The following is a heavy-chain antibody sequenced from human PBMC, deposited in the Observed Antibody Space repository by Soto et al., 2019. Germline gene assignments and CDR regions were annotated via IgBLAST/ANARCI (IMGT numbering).Heavy chain of an antibody. CDR2: INHSGST. J-gene: IGHJ6*03. Sequence: SETLSLTCAVYGGSFSGYYWSWIRQPPGKGLEWIGEINHSGSTNYNPSLKSRVTISVDTSKNQFSLKLSSVTAADTAVYYCARETSDIVVVVAATRYYYYYYMDVWGKGTTVTVSS. CDR3: ARETSDIVVVVAATRYYYYYYMDV. CDR1: GGSFSGYY. V-gene: IGHV4-34*01. D-gene: IGHD2-15*01.